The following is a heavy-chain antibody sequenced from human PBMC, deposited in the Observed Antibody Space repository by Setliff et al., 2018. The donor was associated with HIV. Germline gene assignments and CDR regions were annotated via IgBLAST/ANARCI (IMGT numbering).Heavy chain of an antibody. CDR3: AEGRSSSYLDY. J-gene: IGHJ4*02. Sequence: ASVKVSCKASGYTFTSYAMHWVRQAPGQGLEWMGWINAGNGNTEYSQKFQGRVTITRDTSASTAYMELSSLRSEDTAVYYCAEGRSSSYLDYWGQGTLVTVS. CDR2: INAGNGNT. CDR1: GYTFTSYA. V-gene: IGHV1-3*01. D-gene: IGHD6-6*01.